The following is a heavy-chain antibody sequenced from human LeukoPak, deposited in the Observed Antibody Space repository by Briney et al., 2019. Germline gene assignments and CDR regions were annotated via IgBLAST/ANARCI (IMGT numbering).Heavy chain of an antibody. Sequence: TGGSLRLSCAASGFTFSSYAMSWVRQAPGKGLEWVSAISGSGGSTYYADSVKGRFTISRDNSKNTLYLQMNSLRAEDTAVYYCAKSPSIVGAPKGDYWGQGTLVTVSS. J-gene: IGHJ4*02. CDR2: ISGSGGST. CDR1: GFTFSSYA. D-gene: IGHD1-26*01. V-gene: IGHV3-23*01. CDR3: AKSPSIVGAPKGDY.